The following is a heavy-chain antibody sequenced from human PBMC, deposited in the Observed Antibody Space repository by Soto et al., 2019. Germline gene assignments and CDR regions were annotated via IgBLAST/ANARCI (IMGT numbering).Heavy chain of an antibody. D-gene: IGHD2-21*02. CDR1: GYTFTTHA. V-gene: IGHV1-18*04. CDR3: ARVRAYCGGVCYSYGY. CDR2: ISAYNGNT. J-gene: IGHJ4*02. Sequence: ASVKVSCKASGYTFTTHAMHWLRQAPGQRLEWMGWISAYNGNTNYAQKLQGRVTMTTDTSTSTAYMELRSLRSDDTAVYYCARVRAYCGGVCYSYGYWGQGTLVTVSS.